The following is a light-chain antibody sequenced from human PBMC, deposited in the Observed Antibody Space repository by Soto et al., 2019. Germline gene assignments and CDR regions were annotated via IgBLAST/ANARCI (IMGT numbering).Light chain of an antibody. CDR1: QSVSSTF. CDR2: GAS. Sequence: EIVLTQSPGTLSLSPGERATLSCRASQSVSSTFLAWYQHKPGQAPRLLIYGASTRATGISDRFSGSGSGTDFTLTISRLEPEDFAVYYCQQSGSSPLTFGGGTKVAI. J-gene: IGKJ4*01. CDR3: QQSGSSPLT. V-gene: IGKV3-20*01.